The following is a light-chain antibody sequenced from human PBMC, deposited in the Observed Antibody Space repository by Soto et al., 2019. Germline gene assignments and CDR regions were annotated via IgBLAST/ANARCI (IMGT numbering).Light chain of an antibody. J-gene: IGLJ2*01. Sequence: QSALTQPASVSGSPGQSITISCIGTSSDVGSYNLVSWYQQHPGKAPKLLIYGNSNRPSGVPDRFSGSKSGTSASLAITGLQAEDEADYYCQSYDSSLSGSVFGGGTKLTVL. CDR2: GNS. CDR1: SSDVGSYNL. V-gene: IGLV2-14*02. CDR3: QSYDSSLSGSV.